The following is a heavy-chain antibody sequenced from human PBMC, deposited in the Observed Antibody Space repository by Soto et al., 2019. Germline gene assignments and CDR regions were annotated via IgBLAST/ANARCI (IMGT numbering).Heavy chain of an antibody. CDR3: AKDLDSPYGDYTLGYFDY. V-gene: IGHV3-23*01. J-gene: IGHJ4*02. CDR1: GFTFSSYA. Sequence: AGGSLRLSCAASGFTFSSYAMSWVRQAPGKGLEWVSAISGSGGSTYYADSVKGRFTISRDNSKNTLYLQMNSLRAEDTAVYYCAKDLDSPYGDYTLGYFDYWGQGTLVTVSS. D-gene: IGHD4-17*01. CDR2: ISGSGGST.